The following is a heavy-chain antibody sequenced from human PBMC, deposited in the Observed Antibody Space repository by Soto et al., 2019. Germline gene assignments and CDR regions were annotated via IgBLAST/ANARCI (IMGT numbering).Heavy chain of an antibody. V-gene: IGHV1-3*01. J-gene: IGHJ3*02. D-gene: IGHD1-26*01. CDR3: ARGGVPRAGPVLARDAFDI. CDR1: GYTFTSYA. Sequence: QVQVVQSGAEVKKPGASVKVSCKASGYTFTSYAMHWVRQAPGQRLEWMGCINAGNGNTTYSQEFQGRVPITRDTAASTGYLELAGLRSEDPAVYYRARGGVPRAGPVLARDAFDIWGQGTVLTVSS. CDR2: INAGNGNT.